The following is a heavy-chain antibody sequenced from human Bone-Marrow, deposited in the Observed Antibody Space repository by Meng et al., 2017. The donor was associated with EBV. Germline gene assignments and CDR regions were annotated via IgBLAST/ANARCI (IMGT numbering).Heavy chain of an antibody. V-gene: IGHV1-18*01. CDR3: ARDLGYTSSCHDY. Sequence: QFQMVQSGVEVKKPGASVKVSCKTSGYTFTSYAISWVRQAPGQGLEWMGWISADKGNRNYAQKFQDRVTLTTDTSTRTAYMELRSLRSDDTAVYFCARDLGYTSSCHDYWGQGTLVTVSS. CDR2: ISADKGNR. J-gene: IGHJ4*02. D-gene: IGHD6-13*01. CDR1: GYTFTSYA.